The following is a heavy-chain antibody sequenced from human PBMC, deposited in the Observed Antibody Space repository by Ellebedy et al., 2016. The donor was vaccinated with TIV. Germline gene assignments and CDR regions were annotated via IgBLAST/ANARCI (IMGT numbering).Heavy chain of an antibody. CDR2: AYYRSKLYY. J-gene: IGHJ4*02. V-gene: IGHV6-1*01. D-gene: IGHD5-18*01. CDR3: AREDTWEFDY. CDR1: GDSVPRGGPT. Sequence: MPSETLSLTCAITGDSVPRGGPTWTWIRQSPSRGLEWLGRAYYRSKLYYDYAPSVKSRITINPDTSKNQFSLQLNSVTPEDTAVYYCAREDTWEFDYWGQGTLVTVSS.